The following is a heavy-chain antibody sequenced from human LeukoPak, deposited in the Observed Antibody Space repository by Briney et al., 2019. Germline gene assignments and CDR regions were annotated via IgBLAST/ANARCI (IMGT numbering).Heavy chain of an antibody. CDR3: ARGYCSGGSYAFDI. J-gene: IGHJ3*02. CDR1: GGSISSYY. CDR2: IYYSGST. D-gene: IGHD2-15*01. Sequence: SETLSLTCTVSGGSISSYYWSWIRQPPGKGLEWIGYIYYSGSTNYNPSLKSRVTISVDTSKNQFSLKLSSVTAADTAVYYCARGYCSGGSYAFDIWGQGTMVTVSS. V-gene: IGHV4-59*08.